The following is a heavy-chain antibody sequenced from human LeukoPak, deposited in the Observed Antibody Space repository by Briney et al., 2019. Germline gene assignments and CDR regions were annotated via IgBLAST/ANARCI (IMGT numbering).Heavy chain of an antibody. Sequence: SETLSLTCTVSGGSINNYYWNWIRQSAGKGLEWIGRIYSSGTTHYNPSLKGRVTMSVDTSKNQFSLKLSSVTAADTAVYYCARDPFRSSFDSWGQGSLVTVSS. D-gene: IGHD1-26*01. V-gene: IGHV4-4*07. CDR2: IYSSGTT. J-gene: IGHJ4*02. CDR1: GGSINNYY. CDR3: ARDPFRSSFDS.